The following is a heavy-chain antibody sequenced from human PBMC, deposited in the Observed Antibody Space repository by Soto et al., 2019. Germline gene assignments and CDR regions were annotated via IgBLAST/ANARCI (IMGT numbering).Heavy chain of an antibody. Sequence: SGTLSLTCTVSGASVSSASYYWSWIRQPPGQGLEWIGYIYYSGRTGYNPSLKSRVTISLDTSKNQFSLKLSSVTAADTAFYYGARDRGSGSNNNWFDPWGQGTLVTVSS. CDR2: IYYSGRT. J-gene: IGHJ5*02. V-gene: IGHV4-61*01. D-gene: IGHD3-10*01. CDR1: GASVSSASYY. CDR3: ARDRGSGSNNNWFDP.